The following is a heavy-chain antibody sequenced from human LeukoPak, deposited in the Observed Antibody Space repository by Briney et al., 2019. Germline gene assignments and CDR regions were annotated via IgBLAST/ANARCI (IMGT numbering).Heavy chain of an antibody. CDR2: IYYSGST. J-gene: IGHJ4*02. D-gene: IGHD3-9*01. V-gene: IGHV4-59*01. CDR1: GGSISSYY. Sequence: PSETLSLTCTVSGGSISSYYWSWIRQPPGKGLEWFGYIYYSGSTNFNHSLKSRITIPVDTSKNQFSLKLSSVTAADTAMYYCPRAAYDILTGYPYYFDYWGQGTLVTVSS. CDR3: PRAAYDILTGYPYYFDY.